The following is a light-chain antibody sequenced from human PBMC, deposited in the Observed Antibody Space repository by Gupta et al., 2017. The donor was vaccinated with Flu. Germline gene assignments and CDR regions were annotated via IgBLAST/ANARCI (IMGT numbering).Light chain of an antibody. CDR1: QDISNY. CDR2: DAS. V-gene: IGKV1-33*01. CDR3: QYDDDRGA. Sequence: DIQMTQSPSSLSASVGDRVTITCQASQDISNYLNWYQQKPGKAPKLLIYDASNLETGVPSRCSGGGSGTDFTFSISSLQPEDIATYYCQYDDDRGAFGPGTKVDMK. J-gene: IGKJ3*01.